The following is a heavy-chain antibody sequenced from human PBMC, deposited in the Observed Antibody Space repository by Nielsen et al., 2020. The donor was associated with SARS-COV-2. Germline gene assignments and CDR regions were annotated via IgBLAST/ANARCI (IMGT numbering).Heavy chain of an antibody. CDR1: GGSISSSSYY. Sequence: SETLSLTCTVSGGSISSSSYYWGWIRQPPGKGLEWIGSIYYSGSTYYNPSLKSRVTISVDTSKNQFSLKLSSVTAADTAVYYCARDGMDYYGSGNLFDYWGQGTLVTVSS. V-gene: IGHV4-39*02. J-gene: IGHJ4*02. D-gene: IGHD3-10*01. CDR3: ARDGMDYYGSGNLFDY. CDR2: IYYSGST.